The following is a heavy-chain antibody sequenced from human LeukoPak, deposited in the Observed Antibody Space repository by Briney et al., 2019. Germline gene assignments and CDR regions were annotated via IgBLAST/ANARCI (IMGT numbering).Heavy chain of an antibody. CDR2: ISYDGSNK. V-gene: IGHV3-30*18. CDR3: AKDLGRRTSCYFDY. Sequence: GRSLRLSCAASGFTFSSYGMHWVRQAPGKGLEWVAVISYDGSNKYYADSVKGRFTISRDNSKNTLYLQMNSLRAEDTAVYYCAKDLGRRTSCYFDYWGQGTLVTVSS. CDR1: GFTFSSYG. D-gene: IGHD2-2*01. J-gene: IGHJ4*02.